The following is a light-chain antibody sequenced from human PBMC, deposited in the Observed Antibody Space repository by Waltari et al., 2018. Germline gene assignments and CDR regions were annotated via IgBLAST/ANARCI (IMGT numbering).Light chain of an antibody. J-gene: IGKJ4*01. Sequence: EIGMTQFPASLSVSPWESATLSCMASQDVRSNLAWYQQKPGQAPRPLIYAASTRVTGIPASFSGSGAGTEFTLTISSLQSEDFAVYYCQQYNNWPLTFGGGTKVEIK. CDR1: QDVRSN. V-gene: IGKV3-15*01. CDR3: QQYNNWPLT. CDR2: AAS.